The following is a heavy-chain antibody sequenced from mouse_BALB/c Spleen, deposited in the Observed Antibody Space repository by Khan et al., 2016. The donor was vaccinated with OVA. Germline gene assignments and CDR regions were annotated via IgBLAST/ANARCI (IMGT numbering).Heavy chain of an antibody. V-gene: IGHV5-17*02. J-gene: IGHJ2*01. D-gene: IGHD1-1*01. CDR3: ARAYYYGFYFDQ. Sequence: EVELVESGGDLVQPGGSRRLSCAASGFSFSSFGMHWVRQAPEKGLEWVAYICGDSNTNYYADTVKGRFTISRDNPKNTLFLQMTSHRSEDTAMYYCARAYYYGFYFDQWGQGTTRTVSS. CDR1: GFSFSSFG. CDR2: ICGDSNTN.